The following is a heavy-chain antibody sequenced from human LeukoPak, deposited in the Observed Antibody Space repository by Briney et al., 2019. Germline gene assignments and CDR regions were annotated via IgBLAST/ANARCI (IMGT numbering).Heavy chain of an antibody. Sequence: GGSLRLSCAASGFTFSSYAMHWVRQAPGKGLEWVAVISYDGSNKYYADSVKGRFTISRDNSKNTLYLRMNSLRAEDTAVYYCARDLFTAMVNGGDYWGQGTLVTVSS. V-gene: IGHV3-30-3*01. J-gene: IGHJ4*02. D-gene: IGHD5-18*01. CDR3: ARDLFTAMVNGGDY. CDR2: ISYDGSNK. CDR1: GFTFSSYA.